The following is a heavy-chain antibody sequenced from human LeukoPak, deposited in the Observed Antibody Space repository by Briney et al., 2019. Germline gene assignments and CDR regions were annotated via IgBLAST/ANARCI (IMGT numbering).Heavy chain of an antibody. Sequence: GGSLRLSCAASGFTFSSYSMNWVRQAPGKGLEWVSFISSSSSYIYYADSVKGRFTISRDNAKNSLYLQMNSLRAEDTAVYYCARDLDVDSSLEDYWGQGTLVTVSS. CDR2: ISSSSSYI. V-gene: IGHV3-21*01. D-gene: IGHD6-6*01. CDR1: GFTFSSYS. J-gene: IGHJ4*02. CDR3: ARDLDVDSSLEDY.